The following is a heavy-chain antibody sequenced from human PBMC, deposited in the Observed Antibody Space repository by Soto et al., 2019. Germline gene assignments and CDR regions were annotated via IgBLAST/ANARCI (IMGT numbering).Heavy chain of an antibody. CDR3: ARELPGNYSPFFDY. V-gene: IGHV4-4*02. J-gene: IGHJ4*02. Sequence: SETLFLTYSVSGSSISNNNWWSWVRHPAGMGLEWIGEVYHSGATNYNPALRSRVTISIDKSKNQFSLKLTSVTAADTAVYYCARELPGNYSPFFDYGGQGTLVTVSS. D-gene: IGHD1-7*01. CDR1: GSSISNNNW. CDR2: VYHSGAT.